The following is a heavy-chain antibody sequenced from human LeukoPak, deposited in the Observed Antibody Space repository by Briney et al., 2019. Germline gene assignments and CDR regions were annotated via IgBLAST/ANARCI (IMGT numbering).Heavy chain of an antibody. CDR3: ARDIGIHITMVRGVNNWFDP. J-gene: IGHJ5*02. V-gene: IGHV4-38-2*02. Sequence: PSETLSLTCTVSGYSISSGYYWGWIRQPPGKGLEGFGSIYHSGSTYYNPSLKSRVTISVDTSKNKFSLKLSSVTAADTAVYYCARDIGIHITMVRGVNNWFDPWGQGTLVTVSS. CDR1: GYSISSGYY. CDR2: IYHSGST. D-gene: IGHD3-10*01.